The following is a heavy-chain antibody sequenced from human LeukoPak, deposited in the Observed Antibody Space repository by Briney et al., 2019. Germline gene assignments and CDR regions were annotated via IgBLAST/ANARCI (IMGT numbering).Heavy chain of an antibody. CDR3: ARDPPSMVRGVKGDY. Sequence: GASVKVSCTASGYTFTSYGISWVRQAPGQGLEWMGWISAYNGNTNYAQKFQGRVTMTRDTSISTAYMELSRLRSDDTAVYYCARDPPSMVRGVKGDYWGQGTLVTVSS. J-gene: IGHJ4*02. CDR2: ISAYNGNT. D-gene: IGHD3-10*01. CDR1: GYTFTSYG. V-gene: IGHV1-18*01.